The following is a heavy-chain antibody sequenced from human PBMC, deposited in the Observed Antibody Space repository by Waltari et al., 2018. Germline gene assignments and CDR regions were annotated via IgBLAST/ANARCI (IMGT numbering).Heavy chain of an antibody. CDR3: ARGGTARSYYFDY. D-gene: IGHD2-21*02. CDR1: GFTFSSYS. Sequence: EVQVVESGGTMVQPGGSLRLSCAAYGFTFSSYSMNWVRQAPGKGLEWISYISSGSGTIYYADPVKGRFTISRDNADNSLHLQMNSLRAEDTAVYYCARGGTARSYYFDYWGRGTLVTVSS. V-gene: IGHV3-48*01. CDR2: ISSGSGTI. J-gene: IGHJ4*02.